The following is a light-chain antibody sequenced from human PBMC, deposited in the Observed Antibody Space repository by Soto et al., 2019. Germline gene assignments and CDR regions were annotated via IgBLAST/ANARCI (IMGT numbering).Light chain of an antibody. CDR2: GAS. V-gene: IGKV3-15*01. J-gene: IGKJ1*01. CDR1: QSIRTN. Sequence: EIVLTQSPATLSVSPGERATLSCRASQSIRTNLAWYQHKPGQAPRLLIYGASTGVTGVPARFSGSGSGTEFTLTISSLQSEDFAVYYCQQYNNWPRTFGQGTKVDIK. CDR3: QQYNNWPRT.